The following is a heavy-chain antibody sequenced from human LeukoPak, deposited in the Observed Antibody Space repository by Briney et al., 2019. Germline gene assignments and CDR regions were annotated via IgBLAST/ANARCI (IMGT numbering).Heavy chain of an antibody. J-gene: IGHJ5*02. Sequence: ASVKGYWKASGYTFSSYGIIWVRQAPGQGVEWMGWISTNNGDTKYAQKLQGRVTLTTDTSTSTVYMDLRSLTSDDTAVYYCAREGSYYNWFDPWGQGTLVTVSS. CDR3: AREGSYYNWFDP. CDR1: GYTFSSYG. V-gene: IGHV1-18*01. CDR2: ISTNNGDT. D-gene: IGHD3-10*01.